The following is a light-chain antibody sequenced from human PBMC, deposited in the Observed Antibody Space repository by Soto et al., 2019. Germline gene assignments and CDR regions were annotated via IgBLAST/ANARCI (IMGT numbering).Light chain of an antibody. CDR1: QSVSNS. Sequence: EIVLTQSPATLSLSPGERVTLSCRASQSVSNSLAWYQQKPGQPPRLLIYDVSNRATGIPARFSGSGSGTDFTLTITSMETEDFSVYFCHQRYNGPRVTFGHGTQLEIK. J-gene: IGKJ5*01. CDR2: DVS. CDR3: HQRYNGPRVT. V-gene: IGKV3-11*01.